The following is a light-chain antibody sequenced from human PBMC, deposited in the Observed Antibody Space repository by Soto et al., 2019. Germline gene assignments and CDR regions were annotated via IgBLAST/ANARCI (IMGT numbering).Light chain of an antibody. V-gene: IGKV1-39*01. CDR2: AVS. CDR3: HQTYTRPET. CDR1: ESIASY. J-gene: IGKJ3*01. Sequence: DVQMTQSPSSLSASVGDRVTITCRASESIASYLQWYQQKPGQAPKLLIYAVSDLQTGVPSRFSGSGSGTDFTLTISSLQPEDFAVYYCHQTYTRPETFGPGTKV.